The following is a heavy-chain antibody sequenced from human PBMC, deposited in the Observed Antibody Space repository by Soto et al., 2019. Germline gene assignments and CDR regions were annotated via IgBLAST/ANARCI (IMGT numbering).Heavy chain of an antibody. CDR3: AKKIWLKLQTAGGG. V-gene: IGHV3-23*01. CDR1: GFTFSGYA. J-gene: IGHJ6*04. D-gene: IGHD4-4*01. Sequence: EVQLLESGGGLVQPGGSLRLSCAGSGFTFSGYAMTWVRQAPGKGLEWVSSIDESGGSTSYADSVKGRFTVSRDNSKNTLYLHMSSPRADDTAIYYCAKKIWLKLQTAGGGWGKGATVPVSS. CDR2: IDESGGST.